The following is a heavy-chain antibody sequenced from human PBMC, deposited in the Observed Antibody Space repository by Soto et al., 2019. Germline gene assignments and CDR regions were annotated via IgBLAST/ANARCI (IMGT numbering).Heavy chain of an antibody. J-gene: IGHJ4*02. CDR2: MNPNTGNT. D-gene: IGHD5-12*01. CDR3: ARGMLATLTDF. V-gene: IGHV1-8*02. Sequence: ALVTVCCAAPGGTYNGYAITLVRPATGQGLEWMGWMNPNTGNTRYAQKFQGRLIMTRDTSISTAYMELSSLTSDDTAIYYCARGMLATLTDFWGQGTQVNLS. CDR1: GGTYNGYA.